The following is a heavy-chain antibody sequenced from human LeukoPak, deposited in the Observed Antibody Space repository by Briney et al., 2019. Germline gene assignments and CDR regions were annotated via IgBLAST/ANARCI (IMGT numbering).Heavy chain of an antibody. CDR3: ARVRLGIAVAGKYYYYYMDV. CDR1: GGSISSYY. J-gene: IGHJ6*03. D-gene: IGHD6-19*01. Sequence: SETLSLTCTVSGGSISSYYWSWIRQPAGKGLEWIGRIYTSGSTNYNPSLKSRVTMSVDTSKNQFSLKLSSVTAADTAVYYCARVRLGIAVAGKYYYYYMDVWGKGTTVTASS. V-gene: IGHV4-4*07. CDR2: IYTSGST.